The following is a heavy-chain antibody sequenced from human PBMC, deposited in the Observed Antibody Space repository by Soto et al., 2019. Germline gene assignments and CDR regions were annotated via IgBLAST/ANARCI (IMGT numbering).Heavy chain of an antibody. J-gene: IGHJ4*02. CDR3: AKEADISGYYHDY. V-gene: IGHV3-23*01. CDR1: GFTFSSDA. Sequence: GGSLRLSCAASGFTFSSDAMSWVRQGPGKGLEWVSAISGSGGSTYYADSVKGRFIISRDNSKNTLYLQMNSLRAEDTAVYYCAKEADISGYYHDYWGQGTQVTVSS. CDR2: ISGSGGST. D-gene: IGHD3-22*01.